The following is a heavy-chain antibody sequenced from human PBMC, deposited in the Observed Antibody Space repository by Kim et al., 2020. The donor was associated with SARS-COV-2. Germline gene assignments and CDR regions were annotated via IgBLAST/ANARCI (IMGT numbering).Heavy chain of an antibody. V-gene: IGHV3-23*01. J-gene: IGHJ4*02. D-gene: IGHD6-13*01. Sequence: SVKGRFTISSDNSKNTLYLQMNSLRAEDTAVYYCAKVPSSVSSWYTNFDYWGQGTLVTVSS. CDR3: AKVPSSVSSWYTNFDY.